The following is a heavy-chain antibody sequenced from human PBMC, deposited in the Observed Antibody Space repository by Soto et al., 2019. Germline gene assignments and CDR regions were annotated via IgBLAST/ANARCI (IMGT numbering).Heavy chain of an antibody. D-gene: IGHD1-7*01. J-gene: IGHJ5*02. CDR1: GYIFSTYW. V-gene: IGHV5-51*01. CDR2: IYPRDSDT. CDR3: AILFRTGTRIFGCDA. Sequence: GESLKISCQASGYIFSTYWIGWVRQMPGKGLEWMGIIYPRDSDTRYSPSFHGQVTISADKSISTAYLQWNSLKASDTAMYYCAILFRTGTRIFGCDAWGQGTLVTVSS.